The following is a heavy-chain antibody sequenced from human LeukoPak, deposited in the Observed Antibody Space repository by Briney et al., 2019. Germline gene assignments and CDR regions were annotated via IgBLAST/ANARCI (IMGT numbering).Heavy chain of an antibody. D-gene: IGHD3-16*01. CDR2: IKQDGSEK. CDR1: GFTVSSNQ. Sequence: PGGSLRLSCAASGFTVSSNQMSWVRQAPGKGLEWVANIKQDGSEKNYVDSVKGRFIISRDNAKNSLYLQMNTLRADDTAVYYCARDGFGTGSNWGQGTLVTVSS. J-gene: IGHJ4*02. V-gene: IGHV3-7*03. CDR3: ARDGFGTGSN.